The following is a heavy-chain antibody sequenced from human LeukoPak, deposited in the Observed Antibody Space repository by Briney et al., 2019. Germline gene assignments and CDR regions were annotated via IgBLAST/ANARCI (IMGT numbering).Heavy chain of an antibody. CDR3: ERDGDTYGYYYYGLDV. CDR1: GYTFTGYY. V-gene: IGHV1-2*02. CDR2: INPNSGGT. Sequence: ASVNVSCKASGYTFTGYYMHWVRQAPGQGLEWMGWINPNSGGTKYAQTFKGRVTMTRDTSISTAYMELSSLRSDDTAVYYCERDGDTYGYYYYGLDVWGQGTTVTVSS. J-gene: IGHJ6*02. D-gene: IGHD5-18*01.